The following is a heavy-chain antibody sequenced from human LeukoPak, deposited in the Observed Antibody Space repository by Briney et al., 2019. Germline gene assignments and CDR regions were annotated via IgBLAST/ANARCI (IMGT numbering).Heavy chain of an antibody. CDR3: ARNKGYYDTNGPPDY. CDR1: GDTFSNYA. J-gene: IGHJ4*02. D-gene: IGHD3-16*01. V-gene: IGHV1-69*04. CDR2: IIPILNIT. Sequence: SVKVSCKASGDTFSNYAISWVRQAPGQGLEWMGRIIPILNITNCAQKFQGRVTLTADKSTGTAYMELSSLRSDDTAVYYCARNKGYYDTNGPPDYWGQGTPVTVSS.